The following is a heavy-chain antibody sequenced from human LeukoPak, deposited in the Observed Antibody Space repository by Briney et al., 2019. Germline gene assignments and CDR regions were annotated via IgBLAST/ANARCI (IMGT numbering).Heavy chain of an antibody. CDR2: ISGSGGST. CDR1: GFTFSSYA. Sequence: EGSLRLSCAASGFTFSSYAMSWVRQAPGKGLEWVSAISGSGGSTYYADSVKGRFTISRDNSKNTLYLQMNSLRAEDTAVYYCAKRPDYYDSSGYYGYWGQGTLVTVSS. D-gene: IGHD3-22*01. CDR3: AKRPDYYDSSGYYGY. J-gene: IGHJ4*02. V-gene: IGHV3-23*01.